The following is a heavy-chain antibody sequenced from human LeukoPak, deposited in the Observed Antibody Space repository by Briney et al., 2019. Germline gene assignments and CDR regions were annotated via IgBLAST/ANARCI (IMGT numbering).Heavy chain of an antibody. CDR2: INHSGST. D-gene: IGHD1-26*01. J-gene: IGHJ4*02. V-gene: IGHV4-34*01. CDR1: GGSFSGYY. CDR3: ARGRSEWELTAFDY. Sequence: SETLSLTCAVYGGSFSGYYWSWIRKPPGKGLEWIGEINHSGSTNYNPSLKSRVTISVDTSKNQFSLKLSSVTAADTAVYYCARGRSEWELTAFDYWGQGTLVTVSS.